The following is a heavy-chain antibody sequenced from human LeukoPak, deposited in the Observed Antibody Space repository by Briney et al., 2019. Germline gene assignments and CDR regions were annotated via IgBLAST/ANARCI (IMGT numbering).Heavy chain of an antibody. Sequence: SETLSLTCTVSGGSIGSGYYWAWIRQPPGKGLEWIGSIHYGGTTHYNPSLQSRVSISADTSKNQFALDLRSVTAADTAVYYCTRDIGDFVSDFWGQGTLATVSS. V-gene: IGHV4-39*02. CDR1: GGSIGSGYY. D-gene: IGHD2-21*02. J-gene: IGHJ4*02. CDR3: TRDIGDFVSDF. CDR2: IHYGGTT.